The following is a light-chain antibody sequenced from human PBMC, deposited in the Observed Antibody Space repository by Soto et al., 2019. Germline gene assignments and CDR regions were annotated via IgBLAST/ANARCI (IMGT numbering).Light chain of an antibody. CDR3: SSFAGGGNPVL. Sequence: QSALTQPPSASGSLGQSVTISCTGTSSDVGGYNYVSWQQQHPGKAPKVMIYEVTKRPPGVPDRFSGSKSGNTASLTVSGLQAEDEADYYCSSFAGGGNPVLLGGATKLTVL. CDR2: EVT. J-gene: IGLJ2*01. CDR1: SSDVGGYNY. V-gene: IGLV2-8*01.